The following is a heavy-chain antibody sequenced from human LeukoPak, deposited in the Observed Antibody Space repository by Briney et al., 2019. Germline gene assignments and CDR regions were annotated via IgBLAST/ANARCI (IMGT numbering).Heavy chain of an antibody. CDR2: INHSGST. Sequence: SETLSLTCAVYGGSYSGYYWSWIRQRPGKGLEWIGEINHSGSTNYNPSLKSRVTISVDTSKNQFSLKLSSVTAADTAVYYCAARVVAATAPGDYWGQGTLVTVSS. CDR1: GGSYSGYY. V-gene: IGHV4-34*01. J-gene: IGHJ4*02. CDR3: AARVVAATAPGDY. D-gene: IGHD2-15*01.